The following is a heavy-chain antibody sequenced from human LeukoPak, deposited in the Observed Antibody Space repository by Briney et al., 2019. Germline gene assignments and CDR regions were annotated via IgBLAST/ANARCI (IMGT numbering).Heavy chain of an antibody. Sequence: GESLRPSCAASGFPFSTFWMSWVRQAPGKGLEWVAVISYDGSNKYYADSVKGRFTISRDNSKNTLYLQMNSLRAEDTAVYYCARDRDGYKRVGAFDIWGQGTMVTVSS. CDR1: GFPFSTFW. J-gene: IGHJ3*02. V-gene: IGHV3-30*03. CDR3: ARDRDGYKRVGAFDI. CDR2: ISYDGSNK. D-gene: IGHD5-24*01.